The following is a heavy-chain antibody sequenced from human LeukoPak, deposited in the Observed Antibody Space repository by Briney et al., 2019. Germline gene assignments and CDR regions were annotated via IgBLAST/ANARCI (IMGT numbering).Heavy chain of an antibody. D-gene: IGHD3-10*01. Sequence: SETLALTCAVYGGSFSTHYWSWIRQSPAKGLEWIGEINHSGTTNYNPSLKSRVTISVDTSKNQFSLKLSSVTAADTAVYYCARHAKERITMVRGVIVDWGQGTLVTVSS. CDR3: ARHAKERITMVRGVIVD. CDR1: GGSFSTHY. J-gene: IGHJ4*02. CDR2: INHSGTT. V-gene: IGHV4-34*01.